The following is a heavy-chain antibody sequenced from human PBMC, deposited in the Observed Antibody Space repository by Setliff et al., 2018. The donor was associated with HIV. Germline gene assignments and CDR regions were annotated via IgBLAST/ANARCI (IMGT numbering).Heavy chain of an antibody. Sequence: GASVKVSCKAFGGTFSNYAFSWVREAPGQGLEWMGGIIPFFHSQNYAQRFRGRLTITADEFTTTAYMELGSLTPEDTAVYYCARQGILTGYYNVDYYYYMDVWGKGTTVTVSS. J-gene: IGHJ6*03. CDR3: ARQGILTGYYNVDYYYYMDV. CDR2: IIPFFHSQ. V-gene: IGHV1-69*13. CDR1: GGTFSNYA. D-gene: IGHD3-9*01.